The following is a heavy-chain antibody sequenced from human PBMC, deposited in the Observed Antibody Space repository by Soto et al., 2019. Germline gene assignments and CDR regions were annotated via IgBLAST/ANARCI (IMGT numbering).Heavy chain of an antibody. Sequence: EVQLVESGGGLVQPGGSLRLSCAASGFTFSSYSMNWVRQAPGKGLEWVSYISSSSSTIYYADSVKGRFTISRDNAKNSLYLQMNSLRAEDTAVYYCASLIPGLLWFGGPIDYWGQGTLVTVSS. V-gene: IGHV3-48*01. D-gene: IGHD3-10*01. J-gene: IGHJ4*02. CDR2: ISSSSSTI. CDR3: ASLIPGLLWFGGPIDY. CDR1: GFTFSSYS.